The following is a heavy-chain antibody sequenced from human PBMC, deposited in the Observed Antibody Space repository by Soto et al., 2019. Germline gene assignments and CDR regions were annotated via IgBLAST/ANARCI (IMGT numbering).Heavy chain of an antibody. J-gene: IGHJ2*01. D-gene: IGHD5-12*01. Sequence: QVQLVESGGGVVQPGRSLRLSCAASGFTFSSYGMHWVRQAPGKGLEWVAVISYDGSNKYYADSVKGRFTISRDNSKNTLYLQMNRLRAEDTAVYYCAKDKGMATIYWYYDLWGSGTLVTVSS. CDR3: AKDKGMATIYWYYDL. CDR1: GFTFSSYG. V-gene: IGHV3-30*18. CDR2: ISYDGSNK.